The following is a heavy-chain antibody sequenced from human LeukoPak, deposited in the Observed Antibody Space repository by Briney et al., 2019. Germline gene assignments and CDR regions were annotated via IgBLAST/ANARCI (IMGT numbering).Heavy chain of an antibody. CDR1: GFTFSSYG. V-gene: IGHV3-33*08. Sequence: PGGSLRLSCAASGFTFSSYGMHWVRQAPGKGLEWVAVIWNNGGQEYYADSVKGRFTISRDNSRNTLYLQMDSLRVEDTAVYYCARALYSGGWYGGDYWGQGALVTVSS. CDR2: IWNNGGQE. CDR3: ARALYSGGWYGGDY. D-gene: IGHD6-19*01. J-gene: IGHJ4*02.